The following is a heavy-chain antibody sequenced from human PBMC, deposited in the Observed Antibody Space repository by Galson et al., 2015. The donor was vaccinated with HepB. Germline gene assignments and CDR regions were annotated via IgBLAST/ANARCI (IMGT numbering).Heavy chain of an antibody. CDR1: GYRFANFG. CDR3: ARTSIATGAS. V-gene: IGHV1-2*06. Sequence: SVKVSCKASGYRFANFGISWVRQAPRQGLEWMGRISPNSGGTNYAQKFQGRVTLTRDTSISTAYMEVSRLQSDDTAVYYCARTSIATGASWGQGTLVTVSS. D-gene: IGHD7-27*01. CDR2: ISPNSGGT. J-gene: IGHJ5*02.